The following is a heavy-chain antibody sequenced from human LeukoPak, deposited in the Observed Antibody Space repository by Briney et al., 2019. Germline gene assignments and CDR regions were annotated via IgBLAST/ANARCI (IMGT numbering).Heavy chain of an antibody. CDR3: AKASLGSCSGAKCYHFDN. J-gene: IGHJ4*02. CDR1: GFTVSSNY. V-gene: IGHV3-23*01. Sequence: GGSLRLSCAASGFTVSSNYMSWVRQAPGKGLEWVSAISGSGGSTYYADSVKGRFTISRDNSKNTLYLQMNSLRAEDTAVYYCAKASLGSCSGAKCYHFDNWGQGTLVTVSS. CDR2: ISGSGGST. D-gene: IGHD2-15*01.